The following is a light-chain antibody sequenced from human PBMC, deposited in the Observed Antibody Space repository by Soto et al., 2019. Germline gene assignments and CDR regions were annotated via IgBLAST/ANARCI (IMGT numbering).Light chain of an antibody. CDR3: QQYDNLPS. CDR1: QDISTY. Sequence: DIQMTQSPCSLSASVVDRVTITCHASQDISTYLNWYQQKPGKAPKLLIYDATNLEIGVPSRFSGSGSGTDFTFTISSLQPEDIATYYCQQYDNLPSFGGGTKVDIK. J-gene: IGKJ4*01. V-gene: IGKV1-33*01. CDR2: DAT.